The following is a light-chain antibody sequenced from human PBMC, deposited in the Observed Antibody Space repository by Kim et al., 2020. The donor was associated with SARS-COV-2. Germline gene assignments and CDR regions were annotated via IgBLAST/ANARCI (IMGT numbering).Light chain of an antibody. V-gene: IGKV1-9*01. CDR1: QDIANY. CDR2: SAS. Sequence: IQLTQSPSSLSASVGDRVTITCRASQDIANYVAWYQVKPGKVPRLLVHSASSLQTGAPSRFSGSGYGADFSLTINSLQPEDFATYYCHQVTAYPKTFGQGTKVDIK. CDR3: HQVTAYPKT. J-gene: IGKJ1*01.